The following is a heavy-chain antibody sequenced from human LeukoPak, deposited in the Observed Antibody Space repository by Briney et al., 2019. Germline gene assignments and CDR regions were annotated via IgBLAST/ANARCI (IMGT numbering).Heavy chain of an antibody. J-gene: IGHJ4*02. V-gene: IGHV3-30*04. CDR1: GFTFSSYA. CDR2: ISYDGSNK. CDR3: ARSQAATNWGFDY. D-gene: IGHD7-27*01. Sequence: GRSLRLSCAASGFTFSSYAMHWVRQAPGKGLEWVAVISYDGSNKYYADSVKGRFTISRDNSKNTLYLQMNSLRAEDTAVYYCARSQAATNWGFDYWGQGTLVTVSS.